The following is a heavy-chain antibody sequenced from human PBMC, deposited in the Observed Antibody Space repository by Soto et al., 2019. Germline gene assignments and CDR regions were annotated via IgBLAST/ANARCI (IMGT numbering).Heavy chain of an antibody. CDR3: HVDTAMVAYYYYGMDV. CDR1: GFTFSSYA. J-gene: IGHJ6*02. D-gene: IGHD5-18*01. CDR2: ISGSGGST. Sequence: PGGSLRLSCAASGFTFSSYAMSWVRQAPGKGLEWVSAISGSGGSTYYADSVKGRFTISRDNSKNTLYLQMSSLRAEDTAVYYCHVDTAMVAYYYYGMDVWGQGTTVTVSS. V-gene: IGHV3-23*01.